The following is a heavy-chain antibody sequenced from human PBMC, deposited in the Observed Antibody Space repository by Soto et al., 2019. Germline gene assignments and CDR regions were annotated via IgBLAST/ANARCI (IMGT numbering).Heavy chain of an antibody. J-gene: IGHJ4*02. Sequence: SETLALTCTVSGGCISSYYWRWIRQPPGKGLEWIGYIYYSGSTNYNPSLKSRVTISVDTSKNQFSLKLSSVTAADTAVYYCARRYGGNFDYWGQETLVTVSS. CDR2: IYYSGST. V-gene: IGHV4-59*01. CDR3: ARRYGGNFDY. CDR1: GGCISSYY. D-gene: IGHD1-26*01.